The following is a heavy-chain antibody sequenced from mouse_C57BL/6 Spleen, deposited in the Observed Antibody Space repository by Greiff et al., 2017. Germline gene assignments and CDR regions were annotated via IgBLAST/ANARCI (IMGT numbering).Heavy chain of an antibody. CDR1: GYTFTSYW. D-gene: IGHD1-1*01. J-gene: IGHJ3*01. Sequence: VQLQQPGAELVKPGASVKLSCKASGYTFTSYWMHWVKQRPGQGLEWIGMIHPNSGSTNYNEKFKSKATLTVDKSSSTAYMQLSSLTSEDSAVYDCAQEIPGSSSAWFAYWGQGTLVTVSA. CDR3: AQEIPGSSSAWFAY. V-gene: IGHV1-64*01. CDR2: IHPNSGST.